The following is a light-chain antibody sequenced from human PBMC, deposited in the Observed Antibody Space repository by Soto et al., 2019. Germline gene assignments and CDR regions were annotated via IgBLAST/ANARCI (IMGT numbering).Light chain of an antibody. V-gene: IGKV3-11*01. J-gene: IGKJ5*01. CDR1: QSVSSY. Sequence: EMDLAQSPATLSLCRGERATISCRASQSVSSYLAWYQQKPGQPPRLLIYDVSNRGTGIPVRFSGSGSGTEFTLTNRSPQSADFALYYYQHYNNWPPTTFGPGTRREIK. CDR2: DVS. CDR3: QHYNNWPPTT.